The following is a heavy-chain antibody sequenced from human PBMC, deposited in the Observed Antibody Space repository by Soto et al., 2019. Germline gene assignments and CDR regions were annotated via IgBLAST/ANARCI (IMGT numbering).Heavy chain of an antibody. CDR2: ISAYYGNT. V-gene: IGHV1-18*01. D-gene: IGHD3-9*01. CDR1: SYTFTSYS. CDR3: VRGGADIWVPRWFDP. Sequence: QVQLVQSGDEVKKPGASVKVSCKASSYTFTSYSISWVRQAPGQGLEWMGWISAYYGNTNYAQKLQGRVTMTTDTSTSTAYMELRSLRSDDTAVYYCVRGGADIWVPRWFDPWGQGTLVTVSS. J-gene: IGHJ5*02.